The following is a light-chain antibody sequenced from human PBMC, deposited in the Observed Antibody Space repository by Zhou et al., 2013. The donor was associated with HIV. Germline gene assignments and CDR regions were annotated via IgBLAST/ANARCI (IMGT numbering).Light chain of an antibody. CDR3: QQYYTYPLS. CDR2: SAS. CDR1: HDVTTY. Sequence: AIRMTQSPSSLSASIGDTVTIACRASHDVTTYLAWYQQRPGKAPKLLIYSASKLQNGVPSRFSGGGSGTNFSLTIGCLQSEDFATYYCQQYYTYPLSFGGG. J-gene: IGKJ4*01. V-gene: IGKV1-8*01.